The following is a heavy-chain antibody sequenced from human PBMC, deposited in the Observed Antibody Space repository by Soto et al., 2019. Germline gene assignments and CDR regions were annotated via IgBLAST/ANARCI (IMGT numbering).Heavy chain of an antibody. CDR1: GDTFTTYD. CDR2: INPNSGNL. D-gene: IGHD3-10*01. V-gene: IGHV1-8*01. J-gene: IGHJ4*02. CDR3: ARGRASGSYYLLDY. Sequence: ASVKVSCKASGDTFTTYDINWVRQATGHGLEWMGWINPNSGNLGYAQRFQGRVTMTRATAIRTAYMEVSSLRSDDTAVYYCARGRASGSYYLLDYWGQGTLVT.